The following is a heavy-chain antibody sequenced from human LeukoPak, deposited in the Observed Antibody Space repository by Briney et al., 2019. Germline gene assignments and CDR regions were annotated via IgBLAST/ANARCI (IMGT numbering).Heavy chain of an antibody. D-gene: IGHD3-3*01. V-gene: IGHV4-30-4*01. CDR3: ARVRRSLNWFDS. J-gene: IGHJ5*01. CDR1: GGSISSGDYY. Sequence: SETLSLTCTVSGGSISSGDYYWSWIRQPPGKGLEWIGYIYYSGSTYYNPSLKSRVTISVDTSKNQFSLKLSSVTAADTAVYYCARVRRSLNWFDSWGQGTLVTVSS. CDR2: IYYSGST.